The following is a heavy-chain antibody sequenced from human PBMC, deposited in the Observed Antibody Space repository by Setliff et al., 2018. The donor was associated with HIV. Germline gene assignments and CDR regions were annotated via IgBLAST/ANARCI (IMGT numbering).Heavy chain of an antibody. J-gene: IGHJ4*01. CDR2: IKQDGREK. CDR3: ARSELLGQRYYFDF. D-gene: IGHD1-7*01. V-gene: IGHV3-7*03. CDR1: GFSVDDYW. Sequence: GGSLRLSCAASGFSVDDYWMSWVRQAPGKGLQWVANIKQDGREKYYVDSVKGRFTISRDDTQDSLFLQMNSLRADDTAVYYCARSELLGQRYYFDFWGRGTLVTVSS.